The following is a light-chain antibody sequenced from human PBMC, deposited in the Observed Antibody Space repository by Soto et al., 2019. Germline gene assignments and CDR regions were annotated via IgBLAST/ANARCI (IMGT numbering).Light chain of an antibody. CDR1: QSVDSN. V-gene: IGKV3-20*01. Sequence: EIVMTQSPATLSVSPGERDTLSCRASQSVDSNLAWYQQKPGQAPRLLIYGASSRATGIPDRFSGSGSGTDFTLTISRLEPEDFAVYYCQQYGSSPFTFGQGTRLEIK. J-gene: IGKJ5*01. CDR3: QQYGSSPFT. CDR2: GAS.